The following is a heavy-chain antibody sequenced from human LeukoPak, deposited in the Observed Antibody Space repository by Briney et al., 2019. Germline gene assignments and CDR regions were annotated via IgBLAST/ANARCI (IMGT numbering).Heavy chain of an antibody. CDR2: IYYSGST. CDR3: ARTVATIGYYYYYYYMDV. J-gene: IGHJ6*03. V-gene: IGHV4-39*07. CDR1: GGSISSSSYY. Sequence: SETLSLTCTVSGGSISSSSYYWGWIRQPPGKGLEWIGSIYYSGSTYYNPSLKSRVTISVDTSKNQFSLKLSSVTAADTAVYYCARTVATIGYYYYYYYMDVWGKGTTVTISS. D-gene: IGHD5-12*01.